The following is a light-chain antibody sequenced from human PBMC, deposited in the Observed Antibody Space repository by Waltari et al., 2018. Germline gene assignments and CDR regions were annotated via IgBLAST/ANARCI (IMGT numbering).Light chain of an antibody. V-gene: IGKV1-33*01. CDR3: QQYDNLPLP. CDR2: DAS. Sequence: DIQMTQSPSSLSASVGDRVTITCQASPDISNYLNWYQQKPGKAPKLLIYDASNLETGVPSRFSGSGSGTDFTFTISSLQPEDIATYYCQQYDNLPLPFGGGTKVEIK. J-gene: IGKJ4*01. CDR1: PDISNY.